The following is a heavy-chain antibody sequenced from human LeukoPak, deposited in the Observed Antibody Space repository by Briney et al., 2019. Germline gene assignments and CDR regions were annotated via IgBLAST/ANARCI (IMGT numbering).Heavy chain of an antibody. J-gene: IGHJ4*02. Sequence: ASVKVSCKASGYTFTSYGISWVRQAPGQGLEWMGWISAYNGNTNYAQKLQGRVTMTTDTSTSTAYMELRSLRSDDTAVYYCARYLYDFWSGYLFAYWGQGTLVTVSS. CDR3: ARYLYDFWSGYLFAY. CDR2: ISAYNGNT. V-gene: IGHV1-18*01. D-gene: IGHD3-3*01. CDR1: GYTFTSYG.